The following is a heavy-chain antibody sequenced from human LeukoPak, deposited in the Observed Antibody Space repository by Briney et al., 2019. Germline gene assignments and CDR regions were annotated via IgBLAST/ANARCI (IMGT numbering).Heavy chain of an antibody. CDR2: ISSSGSTI. J-gene: IGHJ4*02. V-gene: IGHV3-11*01. CDR1: GFTFSDYY. D-gene: IGHD2-2*01. CDR3: ASLYCSSTSCYQYYFDY. Sequence: NPGGALRLSCAASGFTFSDYYMSWIPQAPGKGLERVSYISSSGSTIYYADSVKGRFTISRDNAKTSLYLQMNSLRAEDTAVYYCASLYCSSTSCYQYYFDYWGQGTLVTVSS.